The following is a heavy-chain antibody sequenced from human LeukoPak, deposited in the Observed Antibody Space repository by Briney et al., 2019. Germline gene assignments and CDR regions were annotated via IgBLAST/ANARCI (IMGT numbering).Heavy chain of an antibody. V-gene: IGHV4-38-2*02. CDR2: IYHSGRT. D-gene: IGHD3-3*01. CDR3: ARDHQGTYFDFWSGSKANNYYYMDV. J-gene: IGHJ6*03. Sequence: SETLSLTCTVSGYSISSGYYWGWIRQPPGKGLEWIGSIYHSGRTFYNPSLKSRVTISVDTSKNQFSLKLTSVTAADTAVYYCARDHQGTYFDFWSGSKANNYYYMDVWGKGTTVTVSS. CDR1: GYSISSGYY.